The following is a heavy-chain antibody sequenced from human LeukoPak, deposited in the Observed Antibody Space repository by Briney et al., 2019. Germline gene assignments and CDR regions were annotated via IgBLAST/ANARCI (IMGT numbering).Heavy chain of an antibody. J-gene: IGHJ4*02. CDR3: ARGTRIAAAGSPFDY. D-gene: IGHD6-13*01. CDR1: GFTFSSYW. Sequence: GGSLRLSCAASGFTFSSYWMSWVRQAPGKGLEWVANIKQDGSEKYYVDSVKGRFTISRDNAKNSLYLQMNSLRAEDTAVYYCARGTRIAAAGSPFDYWGQGTLVTVSS. V-gene: IGHV3-7*03. CDR2: IKQDGSEK.